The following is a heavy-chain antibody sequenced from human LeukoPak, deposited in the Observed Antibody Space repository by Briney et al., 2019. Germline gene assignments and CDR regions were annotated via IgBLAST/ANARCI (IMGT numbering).Heavy chain of an antibody. CDR2: ISTDGSST. CDR3: AREVAIQLWLLHPQDY. J-gene: IGHJ4*02. CDR1: GFIFSSYW. D-gene: IGHD5-18*01. V-gene: IGHV3-74*03. Sequence: RGGSLRLSCAASGFIFSSYWMHWFRQGPGKGLVWVSRISTDGSSTTYADSVKGRFTISRDNAKNTLYLQMDSLRAEDSAVYYCAREVAIQLWLLHPQDYWGQGTLVTVSS.